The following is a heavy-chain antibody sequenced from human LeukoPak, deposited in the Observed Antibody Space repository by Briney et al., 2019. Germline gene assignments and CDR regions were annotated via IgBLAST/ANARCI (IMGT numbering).Heavy chain of an antibody. D-gene: IGHD3-22*01. Sequence: SETLSLTCALYGGSFSGYYWSWIRQPPGKGLEWIGEINHSGSTNYNPSLKSRVTISVDTSKNQFSLKLSSVTAADTAVYYCARRRLLGVDFDYWGQGTLVTVSS. V-gene: IGHV4-34*01. CDR3: ARRRLLGVDFDY. J-gene: IGHJ4*02. CDR2: INHSGST. CDR1: GGSFSGYY.